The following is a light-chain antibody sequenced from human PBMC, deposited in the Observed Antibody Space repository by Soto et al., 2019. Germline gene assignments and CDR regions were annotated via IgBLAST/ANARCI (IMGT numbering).Light chain of an antibody. Sequence: QSALTQPASVSGSPGQSITISCTGTSSDVGGYNYVSWYQHHPGKVPRLMIYDVSNRPSGVSYRFSGSKSGNTASLTISGLQAEDEADYYCSSYTSSSTLVVFGGGTKLTVL. CDR2: DVS. V-gene: IGLV2-14*03. CDR1: SSDVGGYNY. CDR3: SSYTSSSTLVV. J-gene: IGLJ2*01.